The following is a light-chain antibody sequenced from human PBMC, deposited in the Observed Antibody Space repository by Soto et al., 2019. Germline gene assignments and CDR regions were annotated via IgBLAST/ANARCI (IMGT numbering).Light chain of an antibody. Sequence: QSVLTQPASVSGSPGQSITISCTGTSSDVGGYNFVTWYQQHPGEAPKLMIHDVSSRASGVPNRFSGSKSGTTASLTISGLQAEDEADYYCCSYASSTSYVFGTGNKVTVL. CDR3: CSYASSTSYV. V-gene: IGLV2-14*03. CDR1: SSDVGGYNF. CDR2: DVS. J-gene: IGLJ1*01.